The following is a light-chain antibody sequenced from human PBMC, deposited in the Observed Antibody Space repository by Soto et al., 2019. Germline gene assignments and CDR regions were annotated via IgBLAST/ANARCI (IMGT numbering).Light chain of an antibody. Sequence: DIQMTQSPSSLSASVGDRVTITCQASQDIDKYLNWYQQKAGKAPKVLIYDESNLQTGVPSRFTGSRSGTDFSFTISSLQPEDIATYYCQQYHSLPRTFGQGTKVDIK. CDR2: DES. CDR3: QQYHSLPRT. CDR1: QDIDKY. V-gene: IGKV1-33*01. J-gene: IGKJ1*01.